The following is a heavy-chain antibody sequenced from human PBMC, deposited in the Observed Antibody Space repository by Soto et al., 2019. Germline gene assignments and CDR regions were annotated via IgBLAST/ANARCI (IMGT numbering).Heavy chain of an antibody. V-gene: IGHV3-9*01. CDR1: GFTFHDHA. J-gene: IGHJ3*02. CDR3: TRGYCTVGSCAFDI. CDR2: ITWNGGSL. Sequence: QLVESGGALVQPGGSLRLSCVASGFTFHDHAMHWVRQVPGKGLEWVSFITWNGGSLAYADSIKGRCTISRDNAKHSLYLQMNSLRAEDTAFYYCTRGYCTVGSCAFDIWGQGTVVTVSS. D-gene: IGHD2-8*02.